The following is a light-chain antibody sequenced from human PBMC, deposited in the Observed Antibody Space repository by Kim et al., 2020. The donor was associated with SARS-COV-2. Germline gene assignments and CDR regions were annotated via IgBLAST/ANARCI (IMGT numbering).Light chain of an antibody. V-gene: IGLV7-46*01. J-gene: IGLJ2*01. Sequence: GRSVTLPCGSNTGAVTDDRYPYWFQQKPGHAPKALIHDTKSRYSWTPARFSGSLLGGKAALTLSGAQPEDEADYYCLLSYATIPAIFAGGTQLTVL. CDR1: TGAVTDDRY. CDR3: LLSYATIPAI. CDR2: DTK.